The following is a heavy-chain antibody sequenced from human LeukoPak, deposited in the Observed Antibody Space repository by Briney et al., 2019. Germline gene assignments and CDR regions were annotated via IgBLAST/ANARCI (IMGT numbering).Heavy chain of an antibody. J-gene: IGHJ5*02. CDR1: GGSFSGYY. Sequence: SETLSLTCAVYGGSFSGYYWSWIRQPPGKGLEWIGYIYYSGSTNYNPSLKSRVTISVDTSKNQFSLKLSSVTAADTAVYYCARFNPGRGYCSSTSCYPYNWFDPWGQGTLVTVSS. CDR3: ARFNPGRGYCSSTSCYPYNWFDP. D-gene: IGHD2-2*01. V-gene: IGHV4-59*01. CDR2: IYYSGST.